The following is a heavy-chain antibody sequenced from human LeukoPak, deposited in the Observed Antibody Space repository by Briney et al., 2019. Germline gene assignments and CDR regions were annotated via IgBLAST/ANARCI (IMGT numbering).Heavy chain of an antibody. Sequence: PGGSVRLSCAASGFTFSSYSMNWVRQAPGKGLEWVSAISISRRYIYYADSVKGRFTISRDNSKNTLYLQMSSLRAEDTAVYYCARDTNSYSSTWYGAEYFQPWGPGTLVTVSS. CDR2: ISISRRYI. V-gene: IGHV3-21*01. CDR3: ARDTNSYSSTWYGAEYFQP. D-gene: IGHD6-13*01. J-gene: IGHJ1*01. CDR1: GFTFSSYS.